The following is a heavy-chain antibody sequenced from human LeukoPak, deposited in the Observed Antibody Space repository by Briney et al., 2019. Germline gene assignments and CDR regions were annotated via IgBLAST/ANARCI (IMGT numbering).Heavy chain of an antibody. J-gene: IGHJ3*02. V-gene: IGHV3-23*01. Sequence: GGSLGLSCAASGFTFSSYAMSWVRQAPGKGLEWVSASSGSGGSTYYADSVKGRFTISRDNSKNTLYLQMNSLRAEDTAVYYCAKDRALIVVVPDAFDIWGQGTMVTVSS. CDR3: AKDRALIVVVPDAFDI. CDR1: GFTFSSYA. D-gene: IGHD2-2*01. CDR2: SSGSGGST.